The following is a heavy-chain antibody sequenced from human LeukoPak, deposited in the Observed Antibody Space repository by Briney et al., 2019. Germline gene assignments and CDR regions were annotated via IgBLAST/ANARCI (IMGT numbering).Heavy chain of an antibody. CDR2: INSDGKTT. Sequence: GESLRLSCAASGFTFSNSWMHWVRQAPGKGLVWVSRINSDGKTTTYADSVKGRFTISRDNAQNTLYLQMNSLSAEDTAVYYCARDYPPDWGQGTLVTVSA. V-gene: IGHV3-74*01. CDR3: ARDYPPD. CDR1: GFTFSNSW. J-gene: IGHJ4*02.